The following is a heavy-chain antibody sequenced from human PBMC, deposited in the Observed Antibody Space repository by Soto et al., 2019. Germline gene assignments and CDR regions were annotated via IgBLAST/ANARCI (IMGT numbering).Heavy chain of an antibody. D-gene: IGHD7-27*01. V-gene: IGHV4-59*01. J-gene: IGHJ6*03. CDR1: GGSISSYY. Sequence: PSETLSLTCTVSGGSISSYYWSWIRQPPGKGLEWIGYIYYSGSTNYNPSLKSRVTISVDTSKNQFSLKLSSVTAADTAVYDCAMFLGIWYMDVWGKGTTVTVSS. CDR3: AMFLGIWYMDV. CDR2: IYYSGST.